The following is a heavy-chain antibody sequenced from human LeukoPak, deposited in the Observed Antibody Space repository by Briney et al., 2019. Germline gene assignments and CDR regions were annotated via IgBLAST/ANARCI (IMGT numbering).Heavy chain of an antibody. D-gene: IGHD1-1*01. V-gene: IGHV4-34*01. J-gene: IGHJ5*02. Sequence: PSETLSLTCAVYGGSFSGYYWSWIRQPPGKGLEWIGEINHSGSTNYNPSLKSRVSMSVDTSKNQFSLKLSSVTAADTAVYYCARTGAERGWFDPWGQGTLVTVSS. CDR2: INHSGST. CDR1: GGSFSGYY. CDR3: ARTGAERGWFDP.